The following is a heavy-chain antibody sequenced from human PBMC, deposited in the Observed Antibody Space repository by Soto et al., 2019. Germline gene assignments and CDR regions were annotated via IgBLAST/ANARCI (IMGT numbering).Heavy chain of an antibody. Sequence: EVQLVQSGAEVKKPGETLRISCKGSGYSFTSYWISWVRQMPGKGLEWMGRIDPSDSYTNYSPSFQGHVTLSADKSISTAYRQWSSLKASDTAMYYCAGHDQYSYCTDYWGQGTLVTVSS. CDR2: IDPSDSYT. CDR1: GYSFTSYW. CDR3: AGHDQYSYCTDY. J-gene: IGHJ4*02. D-gene: IGHD5-18*01. V-gene: IGHV5-10-1*01.